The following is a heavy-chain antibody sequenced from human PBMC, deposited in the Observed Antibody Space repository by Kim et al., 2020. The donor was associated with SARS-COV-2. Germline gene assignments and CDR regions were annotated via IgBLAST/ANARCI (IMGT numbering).Heavy chain of an antibody. V-gene: IGHV4-59*11. D-gene: IGHD3-22*01. Sequence: SETLSLTCTVSGGSISSHYWSWIRQPPGKGLEWIGYIYYSGSTNYNPSLKSRITISVDTSKNQFSLKLSSVTAADTAVYYCARTRTHYYDSSGYYY. J-gene: IGHJ6*01. CDR3: ARTRTHYYDSSGYYY. CDR2: IYYSGST. CDR1: GGSISSHY.